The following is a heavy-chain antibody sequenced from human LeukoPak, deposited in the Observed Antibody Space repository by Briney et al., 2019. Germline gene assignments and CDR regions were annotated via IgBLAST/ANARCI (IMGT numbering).Heavy chain of an antibody. J-gene: IGHJ4*02. D-gene: IGHD3-22*01. CDR3: ARDPYYYDSSGLDY. V-gene: IGHV3-7*01. CDR1: GFTLSSYW. Sequence: GGSLRLSCAASGFTLSSYWMSWVRQAPGKGLEWVANIKQDGSEKYYVDSVKGRFTISRDNAKNSLYLQMNSLRAEDTAVYYCARDPYYYDSSGLDYWGQGTLVTVSS. CDR2: IKQDGSEK.